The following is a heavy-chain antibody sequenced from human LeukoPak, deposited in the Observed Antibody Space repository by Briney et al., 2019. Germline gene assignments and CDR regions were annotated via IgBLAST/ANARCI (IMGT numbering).Heavy chain of an antibody. V-gene: IGHV3-30-3*01. CDR1: GLTFRRYA. CDR3: GSDRTGNYGSGSYYMGWFDP. D-gene: IGHD3-10*01. CDR2: ISYDGSDK. Sequence: PGRSLRLSCAASGLTFRRYALQWVRQAPGKGLEWVAVISYDGSDKYYAGSVKGRFTISRDNSKNTLYLQMNSLRVEDAAALCDGSDRTGNYGSGSYYMGWFDPWGQGTLVTVSS. J-gene: IGHJ5*02.